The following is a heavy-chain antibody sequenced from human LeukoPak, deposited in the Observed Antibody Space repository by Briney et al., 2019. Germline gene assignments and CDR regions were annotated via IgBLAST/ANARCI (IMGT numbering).Heavy chain of an antibody. J-gene: IGHJ5*02. CDR1: GFTFSNYA. CDR2: ISGSASST. Sequence: PGGSLRLSCAASGFTFSNYAMSWVRQAPGKGLEWVSAISGSASSTYHADSVKGRFTISRDNSEKTVFLHMNSLRAEDTAVYYCARDFSGWSVDPWGQGTLVTVSS. D-gene: IGHD6-19*01. V-gene: IGHV3-23*01. CDR3: ARDFSGWSVDP.